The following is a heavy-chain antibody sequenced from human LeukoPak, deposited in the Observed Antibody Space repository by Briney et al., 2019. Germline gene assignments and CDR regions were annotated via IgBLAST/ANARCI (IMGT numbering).Heavy chain of an antibody. CDR1: RGSISRSSYY. Sequence: SETLSLTCTVSRGSISRSSYYWGWIRQPPGKGLEWIGSIYYSGSTYYNPSLKSRATISVDTSKNQFSLKLSSVSAADTAVYYCARTSASYRHFGYWGQGTLVTVSS. CDR3: ARTSASYRHFGY. V-gene: IGHV4-39*01. D-gene: IGHD1-26*01. CDR2: IYYSGST. J-gene: IGHJ4*02.